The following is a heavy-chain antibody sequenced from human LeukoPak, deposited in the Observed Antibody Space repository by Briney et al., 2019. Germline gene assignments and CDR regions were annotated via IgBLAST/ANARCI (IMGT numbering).Heavy chain of an antibody. J-gene: IGHJ4*02. CDR3: ATVTYYYDSSGPKTYPFDY. V-gene: IGHV1-24*01. Sequence: ASAKVSCKVSGYTLTELSMHWVRQAPGKGREWMGGFDPEDGETIYAQKFQGRVTMTEDTSTDTAYMELSSLRSEDTAVYYCATVTYYYDSSGPKTYPFDYWGQGTLVTVSS. CDR1: GYTLTELS. D-gene: IGHD3-22*01. CDR2: FDPEDGET.